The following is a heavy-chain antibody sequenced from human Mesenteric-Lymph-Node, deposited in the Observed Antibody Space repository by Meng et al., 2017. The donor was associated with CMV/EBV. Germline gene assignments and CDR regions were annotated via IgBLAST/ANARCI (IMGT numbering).Heavy chain of an antibody. V-gene: IGHV1-46*01. CDR1: GYTFTSYY. CDR3: AREGMVVTHKQYGMDV. J-gene: IGHJ6*02. Sequence: ASVKVSCKASGYTFTSYYMHWVRQAPGQGLEWMGIINPSGGSTSYAQKFQGRVTMTRDTSTSTVYMELSSLRSEDTAVYYCAREGMVVTHKQYGMDVWGQGTTVTVSS. CDR2: INPSGGST. D-gene: IGHD4-23*01.